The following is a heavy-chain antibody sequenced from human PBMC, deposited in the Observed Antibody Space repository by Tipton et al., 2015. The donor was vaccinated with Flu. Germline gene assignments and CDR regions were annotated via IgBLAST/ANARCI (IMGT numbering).Heavy chain of an antibody. CDR3: ASKVANWGLWEPLDY. CDR2: INHSGTT. V-gene: IGHV4-34*01. Sequence: TLSLTCAVYGGSFSAYYWGWIRQPPGKGLEWVGEINHSGTTNYNPSLTSRVTISADTSKKQFSLRLTSVTAADTAVYYCASKVANWGLWEPLDYWGHGTLVPVSP. D-gene: IGHD7-27*01. CDR1: GGSFSAYY. J-gene: IGHJ4*01.